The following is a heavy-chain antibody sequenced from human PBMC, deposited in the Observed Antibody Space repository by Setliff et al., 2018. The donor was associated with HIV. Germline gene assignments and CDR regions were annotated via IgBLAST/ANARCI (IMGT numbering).Heavy chain of an antibody. V-gene: IGHV3-74*01. Sequence: GGSLRLSCAASGFTFSSYAMSWVRQAPGKGLVWVSRINSDGSRTDYADSVRGRFTISRDIAKSSLYLQLDSLSVEDTAVYYCASGALLPTIDYWGRGTLVTVSS. CDR2: INSDGSRT. D-gene: IGHD3-10*01. J-gene: IGHJ4*02. CDR1: GFTFSSYA. CDR3: ASGALLPTIDY.